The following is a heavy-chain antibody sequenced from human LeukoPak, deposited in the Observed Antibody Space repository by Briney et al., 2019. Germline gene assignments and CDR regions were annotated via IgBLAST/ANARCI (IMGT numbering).Heavy chain of an antibody. V-gene: IGHV3-15*01. J-gene: IGHJ4*02. CDR2: IKSKDDGETT. D-gene: IGHD4-11*01. Sequence: GESLRLSCAASRFSFSTSWMSWVRQAPGKGLEWVGRIKSKDDGETTEYAAPVKGRFTISRDDPESMLYLQMMSLKTEDTAVYYCCADTVDPLAQIDKWGQGAQVTVSS. CDR1: RFSFSTSW. CDR3: CADTVDPLAQIDK.